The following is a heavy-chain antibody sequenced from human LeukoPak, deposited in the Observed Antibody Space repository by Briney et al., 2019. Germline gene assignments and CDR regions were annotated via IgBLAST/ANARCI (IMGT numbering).Heavy chain of an antibody. CDR1: GFTFSTYG. CDR2: ISYDGSTV. D-gene: IGHD4-17*01. V-gene: IGHV3-30*18. CDR3: AKGYPPMTTVTLPFDY. J-gene: IGHJ4*02. Sequence: GGSLRLSCAVSGFTFSTYGIHWVRQAPGKGLEWVALISYDGSTVYYADSVKGRFTISRDDSKNTLFLQMNSLRAEDTAVYYCAKGYPPMTTVTLPFDYWGQGTLVTVSS.